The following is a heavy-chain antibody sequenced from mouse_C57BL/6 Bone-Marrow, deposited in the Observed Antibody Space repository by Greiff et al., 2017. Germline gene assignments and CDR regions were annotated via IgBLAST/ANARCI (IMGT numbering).Heavy chain of an antibody. CDR1: GFTFSSYA. J-gene: IGHJ2*01. Sequence: EVHLVESGGGLVKPGGSLKLSCAASGFTFSSYAMSWVRQTPEKRLEWVATISDGGSYTYYPDNVKGRFTISRDNAKNNLYLQMSHLKSEDTAMYYCARDPMMVTHFDYWGQGTTLTVSS. V-gene: IGHV5-4*01. CDR3: ARDPMMVTHFDY. CDR2: ISDGGSYT. D-gene: IGHD2-3*01.